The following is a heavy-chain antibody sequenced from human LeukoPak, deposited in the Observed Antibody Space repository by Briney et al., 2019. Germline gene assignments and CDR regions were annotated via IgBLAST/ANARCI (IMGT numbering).Heavy chain of an antibody. Sequence: GRSLRLSCAASGFTFSSYAMHWVRQAPGKGLEWVAVISYDGSNKYYADSVKGRFTISRDNSKNTLYLQMNSLRAEDTAVYYCARDRGADVDSSSWGDFDYWGQGTLVTVSS. CDR1: GFTFSSYA. V-gene: IGHV3-30-3*01. J-gene: IGHJ4*02. CDR2: ISYDGSNK. CDR3: ARDRGADVDSSSWGDFDY. D-gene: IGHD6-13*01.